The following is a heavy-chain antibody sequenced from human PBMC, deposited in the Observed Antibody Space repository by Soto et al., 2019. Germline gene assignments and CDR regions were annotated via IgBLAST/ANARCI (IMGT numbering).Heavy chain of an antibody. J-gene: IGHJ6*03. CDR3: ARNYVGYCSGGSCYQRPYYYYYMDV. CDR1: EFTFSSYG. D-gene: IGHD2-15*01. V-gene: IGHV3-33*01. Sequence: AGVSLRLSCAASEFTFSSYGMHWVRKAPGKGLEWVAVIWYDGSNKYYADSVKGRFTISRDNSKNTLYLQMNSLRAEDTAVYYCARNYVGYCSGGSCYQRPYYYYYMDVWGKGTTVTVSS. CDR2: IWYDGSNK.